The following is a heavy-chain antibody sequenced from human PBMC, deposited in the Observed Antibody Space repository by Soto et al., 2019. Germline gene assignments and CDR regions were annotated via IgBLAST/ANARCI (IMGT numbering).Heavy chain of an antibody. J-gene: IGHJ3*02. CDR3: ARDGDIMVRGVIGRMPNGAAFDI. V-gene: IGHV3-21*01. D-gene: IGHD3-10*01. CDR2: ISSSSSYI. Sequence: PGGSLRLSCAASGFTFSSYSMNWVRQAPGKGLEWVSSISSSSSYIYYADSVKGRFTISRDNAKNSLYLQMNGLRAEDTAVYYCARDGDIMVRGVIGRMPNGAAFDIWGQGTMVTV. CDR1: GFTFSSYS.